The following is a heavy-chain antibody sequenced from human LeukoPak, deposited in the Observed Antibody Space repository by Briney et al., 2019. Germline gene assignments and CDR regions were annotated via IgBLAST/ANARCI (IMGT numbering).Heavy chain of an antibody. CDR3: AKSLIVVVPAARSLDAFDI. V-gene: IGHV3-23*01. CDR1: GFTFSSYA. D-gene: IGHD2-2*01. Sequence: GGSLRLPCAASGFTFSSYAMSWVRQAPGXXXXXXXXXXXXGGSTXYXDSVKGRFXXXRDNSKNTLYLQMNSLRAEDTAVYYCAKSLIVVVPAARSLDAFDIWGQGTMVTVSS. CDR2: XXXXGGST. J-gene: IGHJ3*02.